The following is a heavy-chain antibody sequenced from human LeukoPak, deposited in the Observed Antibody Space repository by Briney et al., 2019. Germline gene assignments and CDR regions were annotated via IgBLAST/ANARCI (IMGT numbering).Heavy chain of an antibody. Sequence: SETLSLTCTVSGGSISSYYWSWIRQTPGKGLEWIGYIYYSGSTNYNPSLNSRVTMSVDTSKNQFSLNLNSVTAADTAVYYCARGYSSSWLGKFDYWGQGTQVTVSS. D-gene: IGHD6-13*01. V-gene: IGHV4-59*13. CDR2: IYYSGST. CDR3: ARGYSSSWLGKFDY. CDR1: GGSISSYY. J-gene: IGHJ4*02.